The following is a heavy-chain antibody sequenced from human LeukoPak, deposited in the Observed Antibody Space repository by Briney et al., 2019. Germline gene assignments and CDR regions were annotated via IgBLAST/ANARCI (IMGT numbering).Heavy chain of an antibody. CDR2: ISYDGSNK. CDR3: ARPLWFGESSAFDY. J-gene: IGHJ4*02. V-gene: IGHV3-30*03. D-gene: IGHD3-10*01. Sequence: GGSLRLSCAASGFTFSSYGMHWVRRAPGKGLEWVAVISYDGSNKYYADSVKGRFTISRDNSKNTLYLQMNSLRAEDTAVYYCARPLWFGESSAFDYWGQGTLVTVSS. CDR1: GFTFSSYG.